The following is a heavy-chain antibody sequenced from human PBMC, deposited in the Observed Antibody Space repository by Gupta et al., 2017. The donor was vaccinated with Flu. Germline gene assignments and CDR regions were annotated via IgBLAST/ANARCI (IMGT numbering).Heavy chain of an antibody. CDR2: IYPGDSDT. J-gene: IGHJ4*02. V-gene: IGHV5-51*01. CDR1: GYSFTTYW. Sequence: EVQLVQSEAEVKKPGESLKISCEASGYSFTTYWIGWVRQRPGKGLEWMGIIYPGDSDTRYSPSFQGQVTFSVDKSINTAYLQWSSLKASDTAIYFCARRGYHSLTGYYTFDYWGQGTLVTVSS. D-gene: IGHD3-9*01. CDR3: ARRGYHSLTGYYTFDY.